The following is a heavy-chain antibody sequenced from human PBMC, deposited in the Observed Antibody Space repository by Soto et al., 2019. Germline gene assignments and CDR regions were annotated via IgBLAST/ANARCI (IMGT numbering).Heavy chain of an antibody. CDR2: IYHSGRT. D-gene: IGHD6-13*01. V-gene: IGHV4-30-2*01. CDR3: ARGEDSSSSYEYFQH. J-gene: IGHJ1*01. CDR1: GGSISSGGYS. Sequence: QLQLQESGSGLVKPSQTLSLTCAVSGGSISSGGYSWSWIRQPPGKGLEWIGYIYHSGRTYYNPSLKSRVTISVDRSKNQFSLKLSSVTAADTAVYYCARGEDSSSSYEYFQHWGQGTLVTVSS.